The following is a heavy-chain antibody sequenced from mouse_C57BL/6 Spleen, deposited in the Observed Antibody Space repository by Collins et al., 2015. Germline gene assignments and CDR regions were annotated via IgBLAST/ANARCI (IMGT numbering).Heavy chain of an antibody. J-gene: IGHJ1*03. CDR3: ARRTTVVAHYWYFDV. V-gene: IGHV1-75*01. D-gene: IGHD1-1*01. Sequence: QVQLQQSGPELVKPGASVKISCKASGYTFTDYYINWVKQRPGQGLEWIGWIFPGSGSTYYNEKFKGKATLTVDKSSSTAYMLLSSLTSEDSAVYFRARRTTVVAHYWYFDVWGTGTTVTVSS. CDR2: IFPGSGST. CDR1: GYTFTDYY.